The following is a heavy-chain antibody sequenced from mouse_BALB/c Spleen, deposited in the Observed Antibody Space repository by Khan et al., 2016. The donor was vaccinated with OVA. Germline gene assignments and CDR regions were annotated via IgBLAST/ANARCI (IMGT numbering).Heavy chain of an antibody. D-gene: IGHD6-1*01. CDR3: ARGEGVSHFDY. CDR1: GYTFTDYA. Sequence: QVQLKQSGAELVRPGVSVKISCKGSGYTFTDYAMHWVKQSHAKSLEWIGVISTYYGDASYNQKFKGKATMTVDKSSSTAYMELARLTSEDSAIYYCARGEGVSHFDYWGQGTTLTVSS. J-gene: IGHJ2*01. CDR2: ISTYYGDA. V-gene: IGHV1S137*01.